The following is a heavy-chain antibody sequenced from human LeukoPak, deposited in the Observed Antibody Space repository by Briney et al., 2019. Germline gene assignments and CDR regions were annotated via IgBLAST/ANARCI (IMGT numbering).Heavy chain of an antibody. CDR3: ARVLVGVVGAREYSWYFDL. D-gene: IGHD1-26*01. J-gene: IGHJ2*01. CDR1: GFTFSSYS. V-gene: IGHV3-21*01. CDR2: ISSSSSYI. Sequence: PGGSLRLSCAASGFTFSSYSMNWVRQAPGKGREWVSSISSSSSYIYYADSVKGRFTISRDNAKNSLYLQMNSLRAEDTAVYYWARVLVGVVGAREYSWYFDLWGRGTLVTVSS.